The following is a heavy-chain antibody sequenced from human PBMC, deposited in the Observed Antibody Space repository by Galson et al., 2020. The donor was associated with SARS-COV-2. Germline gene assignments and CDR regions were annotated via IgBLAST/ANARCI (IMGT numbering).Heavy chain of an antibody. J-gene: IGHJ6*02. Sequence: GGSLRLSCAASGFSFSSYAMHWVRQAPGKGLEWVAAVWYDGNKKQYSNSVKGRFIISRDNSKNTLFLQMNSLTGEDTAVYYCAKGGGVRVVTGTMDVWGQGTTVTVSS. V-gene: IGHV3-33*06. CDR2: VWYDGNKK. CDR3: AKGGGVRVVTGTMDV. D-gene: IGHD2-21*02. CDR1: GFSFSSYA.